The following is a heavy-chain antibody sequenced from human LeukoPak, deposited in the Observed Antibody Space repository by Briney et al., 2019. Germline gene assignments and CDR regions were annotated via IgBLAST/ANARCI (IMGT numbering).Heavy chain of an antibody. CDR2: IKADGSGT. V-gene: IGHV3-7*05. Sequence: GGSLRLSCAASGFTFSNYWMSWVRQAPGKGLEWVANIKADGSGTSYVYSVKGRFTISRDNAKNSLDLQMNSLRAEDTAVYYCARLVNRAFDVWGQGTMVIVSS. J-gene: IGHJ3*01. CDR3: ARLVNRAFDV. CDR1: GFTFSNYW. D-gene: IGHD3-9*01.